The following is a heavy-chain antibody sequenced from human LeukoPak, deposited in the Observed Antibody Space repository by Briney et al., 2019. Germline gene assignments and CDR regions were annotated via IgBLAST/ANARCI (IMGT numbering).Heavy chain of an antibody. D-gene: IGHD1-26*01. J-gene: IGHJ4*02. Sequence: PGRSLRLSCAASGFTFSSYGMHWVRQAPGKGLEWVAVIWYDGSNKYYADSVKGRFTISRDNSKNTLYLQMNSLRAEDTAVYSCARDNSGSYYYFDYWGQGTLVTVSS. V-gene: IGHV3-33*08. CDR2: IWYDGSNK. CDR1: GFTFSSYG. CDR3: ARDNSGSYYYFDY.